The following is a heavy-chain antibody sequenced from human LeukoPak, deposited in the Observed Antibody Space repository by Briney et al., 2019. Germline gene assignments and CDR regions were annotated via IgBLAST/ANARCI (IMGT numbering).Heavy chain of an antibody. CDR1: GFTFSSYA. D-gene: IGHD2-2*01. Sequence: GGSLRLSCAAAGFTFSSYAMSWVRQALGKGVEWVSAISGSGGSTYYADSVKGRFTISRDNSKNTLYLQMNSLRAEDTAVYYCAKDHTSWYYWGQGTLVTVSS. J-gene: IGHJ4*02. CDR3: AKDHTSWYY. CDR2: ISGSGGST. V-gene: IGHV3-23*01.